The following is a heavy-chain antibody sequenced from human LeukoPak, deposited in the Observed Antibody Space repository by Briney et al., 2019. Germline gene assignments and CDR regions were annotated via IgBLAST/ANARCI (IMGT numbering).Heavy chain of an antibody. D-gene: IGHD3-3*01. CDR1: GYTFTSYD. CDR2: MNPNSGNT. CDR3: ARGYSRIGYYDFWSGYRYYYYMDV. V-gene: IGHV1-8*03. Sequence: GASVKVPCKASGYTFTSYDINWVRQATGQGLEWMGWMNPNSGNTGYAQKFQGRVTITRNTSISTAYMELSSLRSEDTAVYYCARGYSRIGYYDFWSGYRYYYYMDVWGKGTTVTVSS. J-gene: IGHJ6*03.